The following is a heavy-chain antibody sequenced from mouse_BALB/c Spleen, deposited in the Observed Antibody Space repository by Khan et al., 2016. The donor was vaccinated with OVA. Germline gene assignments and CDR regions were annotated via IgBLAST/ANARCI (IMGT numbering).Heavy chain of an antibody. D-gene: IGHD2-4*01. Sequence: EVELVESGPGLVKPSQSLSLTYTVTGYSITSGYAWNWIRQFPGNKLEWMGYISYSGVTSYTPSLKSRISIPRDTSKNQFFLQLNSVTTEDTATYYCARRNYEGYYVDYWGQGTTLTVSS. CDR1: GYSITSGYA. CDR3: ARRNYEGYYVDY. V-gene: IGHV3-2*02. J-gene: IGHJ2*01. CDR2: ISYSGVT.